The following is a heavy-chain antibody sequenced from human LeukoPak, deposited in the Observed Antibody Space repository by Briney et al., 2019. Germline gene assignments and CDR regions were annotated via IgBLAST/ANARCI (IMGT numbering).Heavy chain of an antibody. CDR2: IYYSGCT. J-gene: IGHJ4*02. D-gene: IGHD6-13*01. CDR1: GGSISSGGYY. V-gene: IGHV4-31*03. Sequence: ASQTLSLTCTVSGGSISSGGYYWSWIRQHPGKGLEWIGYIYYSGCTYYNPSLKSRVTISVDTSKNQFSLKLSSVTAADTAVYYCASSRYSSSWYHGDLDYWGQGTLVTVSS. CDR3: ASSRYSSSWYHGDLDY.